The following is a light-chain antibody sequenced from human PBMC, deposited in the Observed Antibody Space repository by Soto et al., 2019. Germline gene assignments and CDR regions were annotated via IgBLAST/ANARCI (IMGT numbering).Light chain of an antibody. V-gene: IGLV1-44*01. CDR1: SSNIGTNA. J-gene: IGLJ1*01. CDR2: NNN. CDR3: AAWDESLNGYV. Sequence: QSALTQPPSASGTPGQRVTISCSGGSSNIGTNAVNWYQQLPGTAPKLLIYNNNQRPSGVPDRFSGSKSGTSASLAISGLQSEDEADYYCAAWDESLNGYVFGTGTKVTVL.